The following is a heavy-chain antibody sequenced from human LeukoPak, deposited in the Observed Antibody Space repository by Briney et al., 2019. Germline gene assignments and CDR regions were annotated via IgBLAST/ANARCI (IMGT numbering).Heavy chain of an antibody. J-gene: IGHJ3*02. V-gene: IGHV3-7*01. Sequence: GGSLRLSCATSGITFSDYWMSWVRQAPGKGLEWVANINGDGSDKNNVDSVKGRFTISRDNSKNTLYLQMNSLRAEDTAVYYCAKDKSHGGSYPNDAFDIWGQGTMVTVSS. CDR3: AKDKSHGGSYPNDAFDI. D-gene: IGHD1-26*01. CDR1: GITFSDYW. CDR2: INGDGSDK.